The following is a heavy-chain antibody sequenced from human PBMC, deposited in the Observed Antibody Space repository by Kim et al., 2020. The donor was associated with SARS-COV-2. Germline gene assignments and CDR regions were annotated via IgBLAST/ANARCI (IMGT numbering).Heavy chain of an antibody. J-gene: IGHJ4*02. D-gene: IGHD4-17*01. Sequence: YYADSGKGRFTISGDNAKNSLYLQMDSLRAEDTAVYYCARDDGDYVPIDYWGQGTLVTVSS. V-gene: IGHV3-21*01. CDR3: ARDDGDYVPIDY.